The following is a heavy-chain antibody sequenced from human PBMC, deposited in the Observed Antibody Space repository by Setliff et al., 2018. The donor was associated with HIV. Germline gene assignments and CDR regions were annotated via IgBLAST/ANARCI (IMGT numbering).Heavy chain of an antibody. Sequence: SETLSLTCTVSGGSISSGGFYWTWIRQHPGKGLEWIGYIYSIGNTYYNTSLKSRVSISVDSSKNQFSLRLHSVTAADTALYYCARGLESGFNSGTDGFDIWGRGTLVTVSS. CDR1: GGSISSGGFY. V-gene: IGHV4-39*01. CDR3: ARGLESGFNSGTDGFDI. D-gene: IGHD3-10*01. J-gene: IGHJ3*02. CDR2: IYSIGNT.